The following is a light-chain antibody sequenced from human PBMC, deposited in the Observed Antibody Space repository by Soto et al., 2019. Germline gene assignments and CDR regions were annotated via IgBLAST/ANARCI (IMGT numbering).Light chain of an antibody. CDR3: LQNHSYPRT. CDR1: QRISSN. V-gene: IGKV3D-15*01. CDR2: GAS. Sequence: EIVMTQSPDTLSVSPGERATLSCRASQRISSNLAWYQQKPGQAPRLLIYGASTRATGVPARFSGSGSETDFTLTITSLRPEDSATYYCLQNHSYPRTFGQGTKVEI. J-gene: IGKJ1*01.